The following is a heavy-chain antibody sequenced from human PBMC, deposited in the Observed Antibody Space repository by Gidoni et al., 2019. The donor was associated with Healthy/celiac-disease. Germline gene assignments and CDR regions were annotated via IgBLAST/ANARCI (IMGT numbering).Heavy chain of an antibody. CDR3: AIDSSHLGAVADPLDY. Sequence: QVQLVQSGAEVKKPGASVKVSCKAYGYTFTSYGISWVRQAPGQGLEWMGWISAYNGNTNYAQKLQGRVTMTTDTSTSTAYMELRSLRSDDTAVYYCAIDSSHLGAVADPLDYWGQGTLVTVSS. J-gene: IGHJ4*02. CDR1: GYTFTSYG. CDR2: ISAYNGNT. V-gene: IGHV1-18*01. D-gene: IGHD6-19*01.